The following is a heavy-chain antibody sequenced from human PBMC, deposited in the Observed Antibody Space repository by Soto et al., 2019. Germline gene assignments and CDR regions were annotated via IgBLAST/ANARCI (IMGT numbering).Heavy chain of an antibody. D-gene: IGHD6-13*01. J-gene: IGHJ6*02. Sequence: GESLKISCKGSGYSFTSYWISWVRQMPGKGLEWMGRIDPSDSYTNYSPSFQGHVTISADKSISTAYLQWSSLKASDTAMYYCARGRQQANYYYYGMDVWGQGTTVTVSS. V-gene: IGHV5-10-1*01. CDR1: GYSFTSYW. CDR3: ARGRQQANYYYYGMDV. CDR2: IDPSDSYT.